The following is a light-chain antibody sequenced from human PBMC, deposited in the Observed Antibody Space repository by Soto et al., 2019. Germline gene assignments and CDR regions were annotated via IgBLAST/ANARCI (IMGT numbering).Light chain of an antibody. Sequence: QSALTQPPSASGSPGQSVTISCTGTSSDVGGSDYVSWYQQHPGKAPKLIIYEVTKRPSGVPDRFSGSKSVNTASLTVSGLQADDEADYYCSSFAGSNHVVFGGGTKLTVL. V-gene: IGLV2-8*01. CDR3: SSFAGSNHVV. CDR1: SSDVGGSDY. CDR2: EVT. J-gene: IGLJ2*01.